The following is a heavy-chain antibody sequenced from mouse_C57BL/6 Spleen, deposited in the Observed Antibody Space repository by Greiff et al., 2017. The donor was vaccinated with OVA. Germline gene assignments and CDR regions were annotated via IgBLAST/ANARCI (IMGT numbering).Heavy chain of an antibody. CDR1: GYTFTSYW. CDR3: ARCVYGNYGIYFDY. Sequence: QVQLQQPGAELVKPGASVKMSCKASGYTFTSYWITWVKQRTGQGLEWIGEIYPGSGSTNYNEKFKSKATLTVDTSSSTAYMQLSSLTSEDSAVYYCARCVYGNYGIYFDYWGQGTTLTVSS. D-gene: IGHD2-10*02. J-gene: IGHJ2*01. CDR2: IYPGSGST. V-gene: IGHV1-55*01.